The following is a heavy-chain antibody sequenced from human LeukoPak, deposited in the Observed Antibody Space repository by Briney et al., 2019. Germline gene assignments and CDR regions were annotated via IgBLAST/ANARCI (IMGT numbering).Heavy chain of an antibody. D-gene: IGHD6-6*01. CDR1: GFTFSSCA. Sequence: GRSLRLSCAASGFTFSSCAMHWVRQAPGKGLEWVAVISYDGSNKYYADSVKGRFTISRDNSKNTLYLQMNSLRAEDTAVYYCARDSPSRDSSDYMDVWGKGTTVTVSS. CDR3: ARDSPSRDSSDYMDV. J-gene: IGHJ6*03. CDR2: ISYDGSNK. V-gene: IGHV3-30*01.